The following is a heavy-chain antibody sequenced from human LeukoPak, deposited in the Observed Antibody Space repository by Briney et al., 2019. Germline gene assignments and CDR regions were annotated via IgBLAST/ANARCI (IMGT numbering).Heavy chain of an antibody. CDR1: GFTFSNYG. V-gene: IGHV3-23*01. CDR2: ISGSGDST. CDR3: ARVYSDSGSYYDY. D-gene: IGHD3-10*01. Sequence: GGSLRLSCAASGFTFSNYGMSWVRQAPGKGLEWVSSISGSGDSTYYPGSVKGRFTISRENARNSLYLHMNSLAAGDTAMYYCARVYSDSGSYYDYWGQGTLATVSS. J-gene: IGHJ4*02.